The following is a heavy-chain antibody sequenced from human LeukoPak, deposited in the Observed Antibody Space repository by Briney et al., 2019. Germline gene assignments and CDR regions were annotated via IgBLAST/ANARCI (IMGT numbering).Heavy chain of an antibody. CDR1: GGTFSSYA. Sequence: SVKVSCKASGGTFSSYAISWVRQAPGQGLEWMGGIIPIFGTAIYAQKFQGRVTITADESTSTAYMELSSLRSEDTAVYYCARDRGYSSSWYPVFDYWGQGTLVTVSS. CDR3: ARDRGYSSSWYPVFDY. D-gene: IGHD6-13*01. V-gene: IGHV1-69*13. CDR2: IIPIFGTA. J-gene: IGHJ4*02.